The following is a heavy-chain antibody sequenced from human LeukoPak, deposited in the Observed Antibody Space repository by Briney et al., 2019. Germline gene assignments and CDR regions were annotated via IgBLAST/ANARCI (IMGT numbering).Heavy chain of an antibody. D-gene: IGHD1-26*01. Sequence: GGSLRFSCAASGFTFSDYYMSWIRQAPGKGLEWVSYISSSGSTIYYADSVKGRFTISRDNAKNSLYLQMNSLRAEDTAVYYCARPASGSYAQVGEVDYWGQGTLVTVSS. CDR3: ARPASGSYAQVGEVDY. J-gene: IGHJ4*02. CDR1: GFTFSDYY. CDR2: ISSSGSTI. V-gene: IGHV3-11*04.